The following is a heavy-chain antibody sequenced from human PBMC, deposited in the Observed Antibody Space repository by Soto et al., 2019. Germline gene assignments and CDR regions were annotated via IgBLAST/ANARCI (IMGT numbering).Heavy chain of an antibody. D-gene: IGHD4-17*01. J-gene: IGHJ4*02. V-gene: IGHV3-23*01. Sequence: DVQLLEAGGGLVQPGGSLRLSCAASGFSFKNYGMSWVRQAPGKGLEWLSAIIGNGDTAYYADSVRGRFIISRDNSKNTLYLQLNDLGAEDTAMYYCANDYDYGDSLPYDYWGQGTLVTVSS. CDR3: ANDYDYGDSLPYDY. CDR1: GFSFKNYG. CDR2: IIGNGDTA.